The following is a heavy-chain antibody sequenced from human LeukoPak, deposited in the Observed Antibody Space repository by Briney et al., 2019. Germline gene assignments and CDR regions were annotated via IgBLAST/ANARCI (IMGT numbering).Heavy chain of an antibody. CDR2: IYTSGTT. J-gene: IGHJ4*02. CDR3: ARRLRDFWSGYYDY. V-gene: IGHV4-61*02. CDR1: GDSVTSDTYS. Sequence: SETLSLTCTLSGDSVTSDTYSWSWVRQPAGMQLEWIGRIYTSGTTNYNPSLRSRVTMSIDTSKNQFSLKLSSVTAADTAVYYCARRLRDFWSGYYDYWGQGTLVTVSS. D-gene: IGHD3-3*01.